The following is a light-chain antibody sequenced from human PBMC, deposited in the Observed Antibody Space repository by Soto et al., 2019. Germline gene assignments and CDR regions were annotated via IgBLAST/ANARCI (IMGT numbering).Light chain of an antibody. J-gene: IGLJ1*01. Sequence: QSVLTQPASVSGSPGQSITLSCTGTNSDVGGYNYVSWYQQHPGKAPELMIYEVSHRPSGVSNRFSGSKSDNTASLTISGLQAEDEADYYCSSYTSISTLYVFGTGTKV. CDR1: NSDVGGYNY. CDR3: SSYTSISTLYV. V-gene: IGLV2-14*01. CDR2: EVS.